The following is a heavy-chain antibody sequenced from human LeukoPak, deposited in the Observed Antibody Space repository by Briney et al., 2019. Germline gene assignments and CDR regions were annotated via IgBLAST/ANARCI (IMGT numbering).Heavy chain of an antibody. V-gene: IGHV4-30-2*01. CDR2: IYHSGST. Sequence: SETLSLTCAVSGGSICSGGYSWSWIRQPPGKGLEWIGYIYHSGSTYYNPSLKSRVTISVDRSKNQFSLKLSSVTAADTAVYYCARSRYYDSKLLDVWGQGTTVTVSS. J-gene: IGHJ6*02. CDR1: GGSICSGGYS. D-gene: IGHD3-22*01. CDR3: ARSRYYDSKLLDV.